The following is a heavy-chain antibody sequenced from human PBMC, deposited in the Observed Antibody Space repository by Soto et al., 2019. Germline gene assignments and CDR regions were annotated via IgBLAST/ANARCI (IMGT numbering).Heavy chain of an antibody. CDR2: IYPGDSDT. Sequence: ESLKISCKGSGYSFTSYWIGWVRQMPGKGLEWMGIIYPGDSDTRYSPSFQGQVTISADKSISTAYLQWSSLKASDTAMYYCAGRRKYSGRYGCLDPWGQGTMVNVSS. CDR3: AGRRKYSGRYGCLDP. CDR1: GYSFTSYW. D-gene: IGHD1-26*01. J-gene: IGHJ5*02. V-gene: IGHV5-51*01.